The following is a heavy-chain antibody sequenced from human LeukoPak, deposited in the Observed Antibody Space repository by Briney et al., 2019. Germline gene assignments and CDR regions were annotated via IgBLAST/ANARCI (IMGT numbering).Heavy chain of an antibody. D-gene: IGHD4-17*01. CDR1: GGSIDSSNYY. CDR2: ISYSGSS. V-gene: IGHV4-39*01. J-gene: IGHJ6*03. CDR3: ARHHPTVTPYYMDV. Sequence: SETLSLTCTVSGGSIDSSNYYWGWIRQPPGKGLEWIGSISYSGSSYYNPSLKSRVTISVDTSKNQFSLKVNSVTAADTAVYYCARHHPTVTPYYMDVWGKGTTVTISS.